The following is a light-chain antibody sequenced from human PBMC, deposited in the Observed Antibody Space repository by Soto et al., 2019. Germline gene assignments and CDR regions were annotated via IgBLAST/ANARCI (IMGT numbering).Light chain of an antibody. CDR2: DAS. V-gene: IGKV3-11*01. CDR3: QPRGSWS. CDR1: QSISSY. J-gene: IGKJ4*01. Sequence: EIVLTQSPGTLSLSPGERATLSCRASQSISSYLAWYQQRPGQAPRLLIYDASNRATGIPARFSGSVSGTDFTLTISSLEPEDFAVYYCQPRGSWSFGGATKVEIK.